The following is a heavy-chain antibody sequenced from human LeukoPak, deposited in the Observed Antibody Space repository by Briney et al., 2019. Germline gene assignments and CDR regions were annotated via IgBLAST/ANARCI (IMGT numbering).Heavy chain of an antibody. Sequence: GGSLRLSCAASGFTFSSYVMHWVRQAPGKGLEWVAFIRYDGSNKDYADSVKGRFTISRDNSKNTLYLQMNSLRAEDTAVYYCAKDTTFYGSGNYLYYNWLDVWGKGTTVTVSS. CDR1: GFTFSSYV. V-gene: IGHV3-30*02. D-gene: IGHD3-10*01. CDR3: AKDTTFYGSGNYLYYNWLDV. CDR2: IRYDGSNK. J-gene: IGHJ6*03.